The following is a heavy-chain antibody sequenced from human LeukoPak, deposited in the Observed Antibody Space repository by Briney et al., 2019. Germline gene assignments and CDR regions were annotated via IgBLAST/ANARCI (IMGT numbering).Heavy chain of an antibody. D-gene: IGHD1-26*01. CDR2: MNPNSGNT. CDR3: ARGRRWELLMVY. CDR1: GYTFTSYD. J-gene: IGHJ4*02. V-gene: IGHV1-8*01. Sequence: ASVKVSCKAPGYTFTSYDINWVRQAIGQGLEWMGWMNPNSGNTGYAQKFQGRGTMTRNTSISTAYMELSSLRSEDTAVYYCARGRRWELLMVYWGQGTLVTVSS.